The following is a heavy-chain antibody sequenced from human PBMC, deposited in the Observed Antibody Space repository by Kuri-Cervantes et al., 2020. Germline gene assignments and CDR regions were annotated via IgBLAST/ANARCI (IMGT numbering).Heavy chain of an antibody. J-gene: IGHJ3*02. CDR2: MSDFYDHI. Sequence: GGSLRLSCAASGFTFSNYTMTWVRQAPGRGLEWVSSMSDFYDHIWYADSVRGRFTISRDNSKNTLYLQMNSLRVEDTAVYYCVKDYCSSNGCSFFDIWGQGTMVTVSS. CDR3: VKDYCSSNGCSFFDI. V-gene: IGHV3-23*01. D-gene: IGHD2-2*01. CDR1: GFTFSNYT.